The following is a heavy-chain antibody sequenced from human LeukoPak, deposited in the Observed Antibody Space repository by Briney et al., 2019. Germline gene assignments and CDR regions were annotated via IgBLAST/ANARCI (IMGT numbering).Heavy chain of an antibody. CDR3: ARAGRRDFWSGDHWYFDL. CDR2: IIPMFGTV. D-gene: IGHD3-3*01. CDR1: GGTFSSYA. J-gene: IGHJ2*01. V-gene: IGHV1-69*13. Sequence: SVKVSCKVSGGTFSSYAISWVRQAPGQGLEWMGGIIPMFGTVHYAQKFQGRVTITADESTSTVYMELSSLRSEDTAVYYCARAGRRDFWSGDHWYFDLWGRGTLVTVSS.